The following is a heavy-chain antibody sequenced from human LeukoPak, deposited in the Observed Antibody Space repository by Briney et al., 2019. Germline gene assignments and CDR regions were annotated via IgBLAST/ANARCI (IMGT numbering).Heavy chain of an antibody. V-gene: IGHV4-34*01. J-gene: IGHJ4*02. CDR2: INHSGST. D-gene: IGHD3-22*01. Sequence: SETLSLTCAVYGGSFSGYYWSWIRQPPGRGLEGIEEINHSGSTNYNPSLKSRVTISVDTSKNQFSLKLSSVTAADTAVYYCARRPYYYDRSGYYSFYYWGQGTLVTVSS. CDR3: ARRPYYYDRSGYYSFYY. CDR1: GGSFSGYY.